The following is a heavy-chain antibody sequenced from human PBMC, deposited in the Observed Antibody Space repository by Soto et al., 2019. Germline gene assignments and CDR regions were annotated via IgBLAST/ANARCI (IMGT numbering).Heavy chain of an antibody. CDR2: INAGNGNT. D-gene: IGHD3-16*02. Sequence: QVQLVQSGAEVKKPGASVKVSCKASGYTFTSYAMHWVRQAPGQRLEWMGWINAGNGNTKYSQKFKGRVTITRDTSASTAYMELSSLRSEDTAVYYCAREVSHAEVIPPAPDDYWGQGTLVTVSS. CDR1: GYTFTSYA. J-gene: IGHJ4*02. CDR3: AREVSHAEVIPPAPDDY. V-gene: IGHV1-3*01.